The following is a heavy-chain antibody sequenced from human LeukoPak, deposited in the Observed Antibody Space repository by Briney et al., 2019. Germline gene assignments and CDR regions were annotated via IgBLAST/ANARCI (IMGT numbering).Heavy chain of an antibody. CDR3: ASGPIGPRIVGY. D-gene: IGHD3-10*01. Sequence: PGGSLRLSCAASGFTFSSYWMSWVRQAPGKGLEWVSSISSSSSYIYYADSVKGRFTISRDNAKNSLYLQMNSLRAEDTAVYYCASGPIGPRIVGYWGQGTLVTVSS. J-gene: IGHJ4*02. V-gene: IGHV3-21*01. CDR2: ISSSSSYI. CDR1: GFTFSSYW.